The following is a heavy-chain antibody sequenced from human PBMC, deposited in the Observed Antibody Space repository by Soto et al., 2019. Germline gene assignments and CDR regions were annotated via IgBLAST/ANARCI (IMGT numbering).Heavy chain of an antibody. CDR3: AKDMENGYNPYYYYGMDV. CDR2: ISWNSVSI. Sequence: GGSLRLSCAASGFNFNDYGMHWVRQAPGKGLEWVSSISWNSVSIGYADSVKGRFTISRDNAKNSLYLQMNTLRAEDTALYYCAKDMENGYNPYYYYGMDVWGQGTTVTVSS. CDR1: GFNFNDYG. D-gene: IGHD3-10*01. V-gene: IGHV3-9*01. J-gene: IGHJ6*02.